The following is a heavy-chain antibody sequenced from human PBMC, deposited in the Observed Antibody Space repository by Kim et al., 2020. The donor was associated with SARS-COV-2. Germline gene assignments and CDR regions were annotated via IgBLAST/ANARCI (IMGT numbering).Heavy chain of an antibody. D-gene: IGHD3-22*01. CDR1: GFTFSSYW. Sequence: GGSLRLSCAASGFTFSSYWMHWVRQAPGKGLVWVSRINSDGSSTSYADSVKGRFTISRDNAKNTLYLQMNSLRAEDTAVYYCARASVSTYDSSGYYYYYYGMDVWGQGTTVTVSS. CDR2: INSDGSST. V-gene: IGHV3-74*01. CDR3: ARASVSTYDSSGYYYYYYGMDV. J-gene: IGHJ6*02.